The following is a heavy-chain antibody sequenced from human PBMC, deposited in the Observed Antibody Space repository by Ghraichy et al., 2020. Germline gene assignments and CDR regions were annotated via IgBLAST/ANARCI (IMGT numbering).Heavy chain of an antibody. CDR1: GGSFSGYY. CDR2: INHSGST. Sequence: SQTLSLTCAVYGGSFSGYYWSWIRQPPGKGLEWIGEINHSGSTNYNPSLKSRVTISVDTSKNQFSLKLSSVTAADTAVYYCARANLYGHFQHWGQGTLVTVSS. V-gene: IGHV4-34*01. J-gene: IGHJ1*01. CDR3: ARANLYGHFQH. D-gene: IGHD4-17*01.